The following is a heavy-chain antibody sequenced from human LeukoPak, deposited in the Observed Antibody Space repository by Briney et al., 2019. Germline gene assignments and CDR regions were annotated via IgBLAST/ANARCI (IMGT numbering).Heavy chain of an antibody. J-gene: IGHJ3*02. CDR3: ARAERIAARLGAFDI. Sequence: SQTLSLTCTVSGGSISSGGYYWSWIRQHPGKGLEWIGYIYYSGSTYYNPSLKSRVTISVGTSKNQFSLKLSSVTAADTAVYYCARAERIAARLGAFDIWGQGTMVTVSS. V-gene: IGHV4-31*03. D-gene: IGHD6-6*01. CDR2: IYYSGST. CDR1: GGSISSGGYY.